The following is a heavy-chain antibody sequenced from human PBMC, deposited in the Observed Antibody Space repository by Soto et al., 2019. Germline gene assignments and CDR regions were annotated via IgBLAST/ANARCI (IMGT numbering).Heavy chain of an antibody. CDR3: ARDPNCCEPEENREFDY. Sequence: QVQLVQSGAEVKKPGSSVKVSCKASGGTFSSYTISWVRKAPGQGLEWMGRIIPILGIANYAQKFQGRVTITADKSTSTAYMELSSLRSEDTAVYYCARDPNCCEPEENREFDYWGQGTLVTVSS. D-gene: IGHD2-21*01. J-gene: IGHJ4*02. V-gene: IGHV1-69*08. CDR2: IIPILGIA. CDR1: GGTFSSYT.